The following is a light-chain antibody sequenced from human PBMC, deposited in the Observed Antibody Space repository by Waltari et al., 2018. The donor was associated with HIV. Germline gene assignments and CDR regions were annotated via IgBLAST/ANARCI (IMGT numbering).Light chain of an antibody. CDR1: SLGNYF. J-gene: IGLJ2*01. CDR2: GKN. Sequence: SSELTQDPAVSVALGQTVRTTCQGDSLGNYFASWYQQKPGQAPVLVIYGKNNRPSGIPDRFSVSSSGTTASLIITGAQAEDEADYYCNSRDSSGVVFGGGTKLTVL. CDR3: NSRDSSGVV. V-gene: IGLV3-19*01.